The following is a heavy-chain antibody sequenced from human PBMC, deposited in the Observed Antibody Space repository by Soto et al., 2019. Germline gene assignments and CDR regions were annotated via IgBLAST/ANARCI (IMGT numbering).Heavy chain of an antibody. CDR3: AKSYSSGWYGYFDY. J-gene: IGHJ4*02. CDR1: GFTFSSYA. Sequence: PGGSLRLSCAASGFTFSSYAMSWVRQAPGKGLEWVSAISGSGGSTCYADSVKGRFTISRDNSKNTLYLQMNSLRAEDTAVYYCAKSYSSGWYGYFDYWDQGTLVTVSS. CDR2: ISGSGGST. V-gene: IGHV3-23*01. D-gene: IGHD6-19*01.